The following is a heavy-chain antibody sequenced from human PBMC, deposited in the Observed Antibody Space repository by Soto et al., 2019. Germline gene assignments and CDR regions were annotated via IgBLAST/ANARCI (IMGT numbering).Heavy chain of an antibody. CDR1: GFTFDDYA. Sequence: LRLSCAASGFTFDDYAMHWVRQAPGKGLEWVSGISWNSGSIGYADSVKGRFTISRDNAKNSQYLQMNSLRAEDTALYYCAKGSYDSSGYYYGIFDYWGQGTLVTVSS. CDR3: AKGSYDSSGYYYGIFDY. D-gene: IGHD3-22*01. J-gene: IGHJ4*02. V-gene: IGHV3-9*01. CDR2: ISWNSGSI.